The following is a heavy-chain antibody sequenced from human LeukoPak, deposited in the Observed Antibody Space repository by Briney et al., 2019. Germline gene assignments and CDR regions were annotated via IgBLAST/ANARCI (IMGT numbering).Heavy chain of an antibody. Sequence: GGSLRLSCAASGFTFSSYWMHWVRHAPGKGLVWVSRINTDGSSTSYADSVKGRFTISRDNAKNTLYLQMNSLRAADTAVYYCAREEAYYYYYMDVWGKGTTVTVSS. V-gene: IGHV3-74*01. CDR3: AREEAYYYYYMDV. J-gene: IGHJ6*03. CDR1: GFTFSSYW. CDR2: INTDGSST.